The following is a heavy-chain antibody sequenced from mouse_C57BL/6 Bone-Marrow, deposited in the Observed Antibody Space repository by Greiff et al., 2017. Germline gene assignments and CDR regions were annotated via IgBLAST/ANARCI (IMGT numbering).Heavy chain of an antibody. J-gene: IGHJ2*01. Sequence: VQLQQSGAELVRPGASVKLSCTASGFTINDDYMHWVKQRPEQGLEWIGWIDPENGDTEYASKFQGKATITADTSSNTAYLQLSSLTSEDTAVYYCTTGGTTVVAPYYFDYWGQGTTLTVSS. CDR1: GFTINDDY. CDR2: IDPENGDT. CDR3: TTGGTTVVAPYYFDY. D-gene: IGHD1-1*01. V-gene: IGHV14-4*01.